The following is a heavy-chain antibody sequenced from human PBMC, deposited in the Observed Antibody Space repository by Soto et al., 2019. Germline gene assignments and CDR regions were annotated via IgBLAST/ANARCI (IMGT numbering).Heavy chain of an antibody. J-gene: IGHJ6*02. CDR2: MNPNSGNT. Sequence: GASVKVSCKASGYTFTRYDINWVRQATGQGLEWMGWMNPNSGNTGYAQKFQGRVTMTRNTSISTAYMELSSLRSEDTAVYYCARVGVPDYGLNHYAMGVWGPGTTVTVSS. V-gene: IGHV1-8*01. CDR3: ARVGVPDYGLNHYAMGV. D-gene: IGHD4-17*01. CDR1: GYTFTRYD.